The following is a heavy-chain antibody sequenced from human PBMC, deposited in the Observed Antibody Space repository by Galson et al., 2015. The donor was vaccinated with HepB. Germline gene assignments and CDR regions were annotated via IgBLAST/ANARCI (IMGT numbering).Heavy chain of an antibody. CDR2: IGTAGDT. D-gene: IGHD2-2*01. V-gene: IGHV3-13*01. CDR1: GFTFSSYD. J-gene: IGHJ3*02. Sequence: SLRLSCAASGFTFSSYDMHWVRQATGKGLEWVSAIGTAGDTYYPGSVKGRFTISRENAKNSLYLQMNSLRAGDTAVYYCARIGLSGAFDIWGQGTMVTVSS. CDR3: ARIGLSGAFDI.